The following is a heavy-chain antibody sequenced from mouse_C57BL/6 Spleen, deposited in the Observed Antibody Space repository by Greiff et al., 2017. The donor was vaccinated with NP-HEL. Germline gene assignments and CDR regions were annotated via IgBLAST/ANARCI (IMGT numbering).Heavy chain of an antibody. Sequence: EVQLQQSGPELVKPGASVKISCKASGYSFTGYYMNWVKQSPEKSLEWIGEINPSTGGTTYNQKFKGKATLTVDKSSSTAYLQLKSLTSEDSAVYYCAYDIADYALGDWGQGTSVTVSS. CDR1: GYSFTGYY. V-gene: IGHV1-42*01. CDR3: AYDIADYALGD. J-gene: IGHJ4*01. CDR2: INPSTGGT. D-gene: IGHD2-12*01.